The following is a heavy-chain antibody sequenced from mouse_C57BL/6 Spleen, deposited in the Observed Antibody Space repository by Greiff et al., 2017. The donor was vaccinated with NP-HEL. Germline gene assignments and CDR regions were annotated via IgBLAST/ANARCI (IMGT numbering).Heavy chain of an antibody. CDR2: IRNKANGYTT. V-gene: IGHV7-3*01. D-gene: IGHD1-1*01. CDR1: GFTFTDYY. Sequence: EVQLQESGGGLVQPGGSLSLSCAASGFTFTDYYMSWVRQPPGKALEWLGFIRNKANGYTTEYSASVKGRFTISRENSQSILYLQMNALRSEDSATYYCARPRSSYGYARDDWGQGTSVTVSS. CDR3: ARPRSSYGYARDD. J-gene: IGHJ4*01.